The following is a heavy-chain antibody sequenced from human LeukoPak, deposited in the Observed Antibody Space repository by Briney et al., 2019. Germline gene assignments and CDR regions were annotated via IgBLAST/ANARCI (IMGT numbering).Heavy chain of an antibody. CDR1: GFTFSSYG. Sequence: GGSLRLSCAASGFTFSSYGMHWVRQAPGKGLEWVAFIQYGGSNKLYGDSVKGRFTISRDNSKNTLYLQMNSLKTEDTAVYYCVRDYRYAGHESVYWGQGTLVTVSS. D-gene: IGHD5-12*01. J-gene: IGHJ4*02. CDR2: IQYGGSNK. CDR3: VRDYRYAGHESVY. V-gene: IGHV3-30*02.